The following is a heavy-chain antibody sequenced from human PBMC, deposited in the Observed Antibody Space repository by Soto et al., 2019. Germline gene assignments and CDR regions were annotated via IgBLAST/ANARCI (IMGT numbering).Heavy chain of an antibody. CDR2: INPNSGGT. CDR1: GYTFTGYY. CDR3: ARAVDYYDSSGYSRAFDI. Sequence: GPSVKVFCKASGYTFTGYYTHWVPQSPVQGFEWMGWINPNSGGTNYAQKFQGRVTMTRDTSISTAYMELSRLRSDDTAVYYCARAVDYYDSSGYSRAFDIWGQGTMVTVSS. V-gene: IGHV1-2*02. D-gene: IGHD3-22*01. J-gene: IGHJ3*02.